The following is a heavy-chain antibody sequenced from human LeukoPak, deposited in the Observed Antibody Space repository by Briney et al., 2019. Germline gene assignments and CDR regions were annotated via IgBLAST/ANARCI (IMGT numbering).Heavy chain of an antibody. CDR1: GFTLSTYA. CDR2: ISASGGSR. D-gene: IGHD1-1*01. Sequence: PGGSLRLSCAASGFTLSTYAMTWVRQAPGKGLEWVSGISASGGSRNYADSVKGRFTISRDNSKNTLYLQMNSLRADDTAVYYCAKMGRTTGTHWLDPWGQGTLVTVSS. V-gene: IGHV3-23*01. J-gene: IGHJ5*02. CDR3: AKMGRTTGTHWLDP.